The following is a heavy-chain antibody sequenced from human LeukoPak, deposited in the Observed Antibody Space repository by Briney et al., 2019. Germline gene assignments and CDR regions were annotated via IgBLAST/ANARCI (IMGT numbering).Heavy chain of an antibody. J-gene: IGHJ4*02. CDR2: IYYSGST. CDR3: ARLAERCSGGSCYVNFDY. Sequence: PSETLSLTCTVSGGSISSSSYYWGWIRQPPGKGLEWIGSIYYSGSTYYNPSLKSRVTISVDTSKNQFSLKLSSVTAADTAVYYCARLAERCSGGSCYVNFDYWGQGTLVTVSS. D-gene: IGHD2-15*01. CDR1: GGSISSSSYY. V-gene: IGHV4-39*01.